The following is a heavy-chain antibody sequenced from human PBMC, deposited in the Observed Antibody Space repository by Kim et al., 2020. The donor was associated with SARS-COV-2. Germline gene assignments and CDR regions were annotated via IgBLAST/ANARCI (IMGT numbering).Heavy chain of an antibody. J-gene: IGHJ5*02. D-gene: IGHD6-19*01. V-gene: IGHV4-59*09. CDR2: NT. Sequence: NTNYTPSLKGRVTISVDTSKNQFSMKLSSVTAADTAVYYCARGLQWLAPWGQRTLVTVSS. CDR3: ARGLQWLAP.